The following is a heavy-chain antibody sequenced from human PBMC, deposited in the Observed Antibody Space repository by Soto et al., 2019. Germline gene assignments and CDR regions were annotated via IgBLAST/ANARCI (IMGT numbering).Heavy chain of an antibody. CDR3: AKDFGGLYNWFDP. Sequence: ASVKVSCKASGYMFTSYDINWVRQAAGQGLEWLGRMNPSNGKTDYAQKFQGRLTMTRDTSISTVYMELSSLTSEDTAVYYCAKDFGGLYNWFDPWGQGTLVTVSS. CDR2: MNPSNGKT. D-gene: IGHD3-16*01. CDR1: GYMFTSYD. J-gene: IGHJ5*02. V-gene: IGHV1-8*01.